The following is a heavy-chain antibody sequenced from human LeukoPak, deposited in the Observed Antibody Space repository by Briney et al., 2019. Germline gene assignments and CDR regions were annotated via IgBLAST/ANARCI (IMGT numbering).Heavy chain of an antibody. CDR1: GGSISSGDYY. CDR3: ARAIVVVPAAMRYYFDY. D-gene: IGHD2-2*01. J-gene: IGHJ4*02. CDR2: TYYSGST. V-gene: IGHV4-30-4*01. Sequence: SETLSLTCTVSGGSISSGDYYWSWIRQPPGKGLEWIGYTYYSGSTYYNPSLKSRVTISVDTSKNQFSLKLSSVTAADTAVYYCARAIVVVPAAMRYYFDYWGQGTLVTVSS.